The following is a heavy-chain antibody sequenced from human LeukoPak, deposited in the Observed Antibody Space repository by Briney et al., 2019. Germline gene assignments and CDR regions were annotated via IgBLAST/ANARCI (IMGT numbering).Heavy chain of an antibody. Sequence: GESLKISCKGSENSFTTYWIVWVLQMPGKGLEWXGXIYPGDSDTRYSPPFQGQVTISADKSISTAYLQWSSLKASDTAIYYCARHDREYASDSPLDYWGQGTLVTVSS. D-gene: IGHD2-2*01. V-gene: IGHV5-51*01. CDR3: ARHDREYASDSPLDY. CDR2: IYPGDSDT. CDR1: ENSFTTYW. J-gene: IGHJ4*02.